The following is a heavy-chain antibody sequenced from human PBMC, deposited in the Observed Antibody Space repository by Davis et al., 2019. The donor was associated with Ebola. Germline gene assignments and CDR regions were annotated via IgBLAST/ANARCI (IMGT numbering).Heavy chain of an antibody. CDR3: ARGGTYYDFWSEVLNCFDP. V-gene: IGHV4-30-4*02. Sequence: SETLSLTCAVSGGSISSGDYYWSWIRQPPGKGLEWIGYIYYSGSTYYNPSLKSRVTISVDTSKNQFSLKLSSVTAADTAVYYCARGGTYYDFWSEVLNCFDPWGQGTLVTVSS. J-gene: IGHJ5*02. D-gene: IGHD3-3*01. CDR2: IYYSGST. CDR1: GGSISSGDYY.